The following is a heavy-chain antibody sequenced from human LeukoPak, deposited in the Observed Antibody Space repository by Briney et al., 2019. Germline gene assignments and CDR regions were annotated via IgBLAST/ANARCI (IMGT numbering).Heavy chain of an antibody. CDR3: AKDQYSGFLAEYSSGWPHFDH. J-gene: IGHJ4*02. CDR2: ITYDGIYK. D-gene: IGHD6-19*01. Sequence: PGRSLRLSCAASGLTFRSYGMHWVRQAPGKGLEWVAVITYDGIYKYYADSVKGRFTISRDNSNNTLYLQMNSLKTEDTAVYYCAKDQYSGFLAEYSSGWPHFDHWGQGTLVTVSS. CDR1: GLTFRSYG. V-gene: IGHV3-30*18.